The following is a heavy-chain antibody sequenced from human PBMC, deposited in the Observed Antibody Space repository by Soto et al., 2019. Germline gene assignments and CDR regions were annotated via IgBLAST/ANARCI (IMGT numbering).Heavy chain of an antibody. J-gene: IGHJ4*02. D-gene: IGHD2-15*01. CDR1: GFTFSSYW. CDR3: VRTSLVVAAATREDY. Sequence: EVQLVESGGGLVQPGGSLRLSCAASGFTFSSYWMHWFLQAPGKGLVWVSRINSDGSSTSYADSVKGRFTISRDNAKNTLYLQMNSLRAEDTAVYYCVRTSLVVAAATREDYWGQGTLVTVSS. V-gene: IGHV3-74*01. CDR2: INSDGSST.